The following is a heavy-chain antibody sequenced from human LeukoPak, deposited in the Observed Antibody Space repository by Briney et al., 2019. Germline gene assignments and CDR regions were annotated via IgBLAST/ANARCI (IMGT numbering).Heavy chain of an antibody. CDR3: ARVRQWLANFDY. CDR2: INPNSGGT. CDR1: GYTFTGYY. D-gene: IGHD6-19*01. J-gene: IGHJ4*02. Sequence: EASVKVSCKASGYTFTGYYMHWVRQAPGQGLEWMGWINPNSGGTNYAQKFQGRVTMTRDTSISTAYMELSRLRSDDTAVYYCARVRQWLANFDYWGQGTLVTVSS. V-gene: IGHV1-2*02.